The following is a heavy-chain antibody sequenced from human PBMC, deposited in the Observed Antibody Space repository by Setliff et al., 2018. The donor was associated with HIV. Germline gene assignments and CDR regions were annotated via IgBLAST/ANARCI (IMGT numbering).Heavy chain of an antibody. V-gene: IGHV3-20*04. J-gene: IGHJ4*02. CDR2: INWNGGST. CDR1: GFTFSSYA. Sequence: GGSLRLSCAASGFTFSSYAMSWVRQAPGKGLEWVSGINWNGGSTGYADSVRDRFTISRDNAKNSLYLQMNSLRDEDTALYYCARDSRYCSGGSCYLLLDYWGQGTLVTVSS. CDR3: ARDSRYCSGGSCYLLLDY. D-gene: IGHD2-15*01.